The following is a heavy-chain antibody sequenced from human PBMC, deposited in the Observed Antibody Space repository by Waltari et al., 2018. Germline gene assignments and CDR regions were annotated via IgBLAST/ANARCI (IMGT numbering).Heavy chain of an antibody. J-gene: IGHJ4*02. CDR1: GASVSSRIHY. CDR2: ITHSGSS. CDR3: ARHMTTVTTSSFDY. Sequence: QLQLQESGPGLVKPSETLSLTCTVSGASVSSRIHYWGWIRQSPGKGLEWIGSITHSGSSYDNPSLRSRVTLLVDTSKNQFSLRVNSVTAADMALYYCARHMTTVTTSSFDYWGQGALVTVSS. V-gene: IGHV4-39*07. D-gene: IGHD4-17*01.